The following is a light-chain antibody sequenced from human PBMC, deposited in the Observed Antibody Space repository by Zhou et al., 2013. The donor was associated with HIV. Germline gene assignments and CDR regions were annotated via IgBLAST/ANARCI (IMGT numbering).Light chain of an antibody. CDR3: QQFNSYPRT. V-gene: IGKV1-9*01. CDR2: LAS. Sequence: DIQLTQSPSFLSASVGDRVTITCRASQAISRDLAWYQQRPGKAPKLLIYLASTLQSGVPSRFSGSGSGTDFTLAISSLQPDDFATYYCQQFNSYPRTFGHGTRVDI. J-gene: IGKJ3*01. CDR1: QAISRD.